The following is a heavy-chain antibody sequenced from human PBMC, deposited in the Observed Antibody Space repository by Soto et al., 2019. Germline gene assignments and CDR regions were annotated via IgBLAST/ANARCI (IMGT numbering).Heavy chain of an antibody. Sequence: SETLSLTCTVSGGSISSGGYYWSWIRQHPGKGLEWIGYIYYSGSTYYNPSLKSRVTISVDTSKNQFSLKLSSVTAADTAVYYCARAPTYSNYFDYWGQGTLVTVSS. D-gene: IGHD4-4*01. CDR3: ARAPTYSNYFDY. CDR1: GGSISSGGYY. CDR2: IYYSGST. J-gene: IGHJ4*02. V-gene: IGHV4-31*03.